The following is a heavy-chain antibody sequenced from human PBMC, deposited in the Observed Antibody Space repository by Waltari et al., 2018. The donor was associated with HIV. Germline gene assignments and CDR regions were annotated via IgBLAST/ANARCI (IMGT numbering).Heavy chain of an antibody. Sequence: EVQLVESGGALVQPGGSLRLSCAASGFTFGGYALHWVRQTPGKGLEYVSTITSNGRDAYYAESVEGRFTISRDNSKNTLYLQMGSLRAEDVAVYYCARGVYDSTAYRNYFDPWGQGTLVTVSS. CDR2: ITSNGRDA. CDR1: GFTFGGYA. D-gene: IGHD3-22*01. J-gene: IGHJ5*02. CDR3: ARGVYDSTAYRNYFDP. V-gene: IGHV3-64*07.